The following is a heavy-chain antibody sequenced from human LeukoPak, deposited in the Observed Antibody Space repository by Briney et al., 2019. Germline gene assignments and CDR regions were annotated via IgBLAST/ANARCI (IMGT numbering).Heavy chain of an antibody. CDR2: IKSKPDGGAI. CDR1: GFTFSNAW. V-gene: IGHV3-15*01. CDR3: TRDKLELRQFDY. Sequence: GGSLRLSCAASGFTFSNAWMSWIRQAPGKGLEWVDRIKSKPDGGAIDYAAPVKGRFIISRDDSKDMLYLQMNSLKTEDTGVYYCTRDKLELRQFDYWGQGTLVTVSS. J-gene: IGHJ4*02. D-gene: IGHD1-26*01.